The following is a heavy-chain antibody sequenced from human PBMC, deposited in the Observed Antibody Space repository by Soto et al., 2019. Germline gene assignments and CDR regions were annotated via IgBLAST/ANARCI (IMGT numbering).Heavy chain of an antibody. CDR1: GGSFSGYY. CDR3: ARGGGYFYMDV. Sequence: SETLSLTCAVYGGSFSGYYWSWVRQPPGKGLEWIGEINHSGSTNYNPSLKSRVTISVDTSKNQVSLKVSSVTAADTAVYYCARGGGYFYMDVWGKGTTVTVSS. V-gene: IGHV4-34*01. D-gene: IGHD3-10*01. CDR2: INHSGST. J-gene: IGHJ6*03.